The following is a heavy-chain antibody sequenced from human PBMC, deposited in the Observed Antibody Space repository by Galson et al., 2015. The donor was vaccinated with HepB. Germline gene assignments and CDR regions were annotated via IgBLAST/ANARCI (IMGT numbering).Heavy chain of an antibody. CDR3: ARDQGTATTIFGVVRHYYYYMDV. J-gene: IGHJ6*03. Sequence: SLRLSCAASGFTFSSYWMSWVRQAPGKGLEWVANIKQDGSEKYYVDSVKGRFTISRDNAKNSLYLQMNSLRAEDTAVYYCARDQGTATTIFGVVRHYYYYMDVWGKGTTVTVSS. CDR1: GFTFSSYW. D-gene: IGHD3-3*01. V-gene: IGHV3-7*03. CDR2: IKQDGSEK.